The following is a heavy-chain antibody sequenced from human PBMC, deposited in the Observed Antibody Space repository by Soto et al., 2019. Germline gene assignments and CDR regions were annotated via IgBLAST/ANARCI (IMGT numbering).Heavy chain of an antibody. D-gene: IGHD2-15*01. CDR1: GGTFSSYA. CDR3: ARKLLGYCSGGSCYYAFDI. J-gene: IGHJ3*02. V-gene: IGHV1-69*01. Sequence: QVQLVQSGAEVKKPGSSVKVSCKASGGTFSSYAISWVRQAPGQGLEWMGGIIPIFGTANYAQKFQGRVTSTADESTSTAYMELSSPRSEDTAVYYCARKLLGYCSGGSCYYAFDIWGQGTMVTVSS. CDR2: IIPIFGTA.